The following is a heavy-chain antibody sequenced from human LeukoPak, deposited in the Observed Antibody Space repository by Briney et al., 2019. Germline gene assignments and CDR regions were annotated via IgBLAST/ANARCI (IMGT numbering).Heavy chain of an antibody. J-gene: IGHJ6*02. V-gene: IGHV4-59*12. CDR1: GGSISSYY. Sequence: PSETLSLTCTVSGGSISSYYWSWIRQPPGKGLEWIGYIYYSGSTNYNPSLKSRVTISVDTSKNQFSLKLSSVTAADTAVYYCARGGPPNTVVVVVAATPREPLYGMDVWGQGTTVTVSS. D-gene: IGHD2-15*01. CDR3: ARGGPPNTVVVVVAATPREPLYGMDV. CDR2: IYYSGST.